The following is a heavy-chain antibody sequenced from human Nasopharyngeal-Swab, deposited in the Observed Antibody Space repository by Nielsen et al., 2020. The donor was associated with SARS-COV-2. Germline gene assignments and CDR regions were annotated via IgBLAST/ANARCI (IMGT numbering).Heavy chain of an antibody. D-gene: IGHD5-12*01. Sequence: ASVKVSCKASGYTFTNYAMNWVRQPPGQGLEWMGWINTNTGNPTYAQGFTGRFVFSLDTSVSTAHLQIRSLKAEDTAVYYCARGVIMATIDWGVHFDYWGQGTLVTVSS. J-gene: IGHJ4*02. CDR2: INTNTGNP. CDR1: GYTFTNYA. V-gene: IGHV7-4-1*02. CDR3: ARGVIMATIDWGVHFDY.